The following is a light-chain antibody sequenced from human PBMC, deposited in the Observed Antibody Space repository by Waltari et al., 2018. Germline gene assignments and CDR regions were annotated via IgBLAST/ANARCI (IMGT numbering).Light chain of an antibody. CDR1: QSVLYSPSNKYY. J-gene: IGKJ4*01. Sequence: DIVMNQSPDSLAVSLGERATINCKSSQSVLYSPSNKYYVGWYQQKPGQPPKLLIYWAYSRESGVPDRFRGSGSGTDFTLTISGLQAEDVATYYCQQYLRTPLTFGGGTKVEIK. CDR3: QQYLRTPLT. CDR2: WAY. V-gene: IGKV4-1*01.